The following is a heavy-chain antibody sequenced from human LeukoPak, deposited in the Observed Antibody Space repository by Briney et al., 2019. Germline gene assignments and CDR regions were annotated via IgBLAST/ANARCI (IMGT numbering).Heavy chain of an antibody. Sequence: PSETLSLTCAVSGYSIGSGYYWGWIRQPPGKGLEWIGSIYHSGSTYYNPALKSRVTISVDTSKNQFSLKLSSVTAADTAVYYCARRESDYYGSGRVDYWGQGTLVTVSS. CDR2: IYHSGST. CDR3: ARRESDYYGSGRVDY. CDR1: GYSIGSGYY. J-gene: IGHJ4*02. D-gene: IGHD3-10*01. V-gene: IGHV4-38-2*01.